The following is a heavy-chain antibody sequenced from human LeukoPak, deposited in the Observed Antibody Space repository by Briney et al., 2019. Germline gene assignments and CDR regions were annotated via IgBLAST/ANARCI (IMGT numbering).Heavy chain of an antibody. D-gene: IGHD2-2*01. CDR1: GYTFTGYY. Sequence: GASVKVPCKASGYTFTGYYMHWVRQAPGQGLECMGWINPNSGGTNYAQKFQGRVTMTRDTSISTAYMELSRLRSDDTAVYYCARDPIVVVPAAKRGLNWFDPWGQGTLVTVSS. J-gene: IGHJ5*02. CDR2: INPNSGGT. CDR3: ARDPIVVVPAAKRGLNWFDP. V-gene: IGHV1-2*02.